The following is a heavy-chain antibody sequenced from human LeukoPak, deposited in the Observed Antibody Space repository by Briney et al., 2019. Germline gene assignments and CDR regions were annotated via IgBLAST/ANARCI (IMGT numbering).Heavy chain of an antibody. V-gene: IGHV1-3*01. Sequence: ASVKVSCKASGYIFTDYAIQWVRQAPGQGLEWVGWINAGNGKTKYSQKFQGRVTITRDTSASTAYMELSGLRSDDTAVYYCARARWTSTVTTYYLDFWGQGTLVTVSS. CDR2: INAGNGKT. CDR1: GYIFTDYA. D-gene: IGHD4-17*01. CDR3: ARARWTSTVTTYYLDF. J-gene: IGHJ4*02.